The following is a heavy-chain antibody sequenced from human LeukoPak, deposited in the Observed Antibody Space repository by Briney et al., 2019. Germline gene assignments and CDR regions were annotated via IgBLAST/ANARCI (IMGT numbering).Heavy chain of an antibody. CDR2: ISAYNGNT. Sequence: ASVKVSCKASGYTFTSYGNSWVRQAPGQGLEWMGWISAYNGNTNHAQKLQGRVTMTTDTSASTAYMELRSLRSDDTAVYYCARVYIRLDYMDVWGKGTTVTVSS. V-gene: IGHV1-18*01. J-gene: IGHJ6*03. CDR1: GYTFTSYG. CDR3: ARVYIRLDYMDV. D-gene: IGHD1-14*01.